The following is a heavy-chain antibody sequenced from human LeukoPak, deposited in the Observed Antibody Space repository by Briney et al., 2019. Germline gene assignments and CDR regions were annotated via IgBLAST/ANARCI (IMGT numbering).Heavy chain of an antibody. Sequence: SETLSLTCTVSGDSISRYYWSWIRRPPGKGLEWIGYIYYSGSTNYNPSLKSRVTISVHTSKNQFSLKLSSVTAADTAVYYCARHRCSGTSCYYFDYWGQGTLVTVSS. CDR2: IYYSGST. J-gene: IGHJ4*02. D-gene: IGHD2-2*01. CDR1: GDSISRYY. V-gene: IGHV4-59*08. CDR3: ARHRCSGTSCYYFDY.